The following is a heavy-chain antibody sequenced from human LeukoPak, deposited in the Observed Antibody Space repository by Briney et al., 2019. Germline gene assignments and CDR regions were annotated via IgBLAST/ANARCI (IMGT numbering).Heavy chain of an antibody. J-gene: IGHJ6*02. V-gene: IGHV4-59*01. CDR3: ARDLTTVTKGLDV. Sequence: SETLSLTYSVSAGSISDFHWGWIRQTPGKGLEWIGHVHSSGSTNYNPSLKSRLTMSVDTSKNQFFLKLNSVTAADTAVYYCARDLTTVTKGLDVWGQGTTIIVSS. CDR1: AGSISDFH. CDR2: VHSSGST. D-gene: IGHD4-17*01.